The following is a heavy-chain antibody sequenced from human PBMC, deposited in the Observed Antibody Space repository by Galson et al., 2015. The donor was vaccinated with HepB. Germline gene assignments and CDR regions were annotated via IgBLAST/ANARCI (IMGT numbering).Heavy chain of an antibody. V-gene: IGHV4-30-4*01. Sequence: QVQLQESGPGLVKPSQTLSLTCTVSGDSISSGDYHWTWIRQSPGKGLEWIGYISNSGTPYYDPSLYGRLTLSLEPSTNLFSLRLTSATAADTAVYFCARELKYCRTRTCYLDSWGQGTLVTVSS. CDR2: ISNSGTP. CDR1: GDSISSGDYH. CDR3: ARELKYCRTRTCYLDS. D-gene: IGHD2-2*01. J-gene: IGHJ4*02.